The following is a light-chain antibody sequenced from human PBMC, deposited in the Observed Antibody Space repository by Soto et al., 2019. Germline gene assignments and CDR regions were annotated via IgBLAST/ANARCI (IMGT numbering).Light chain of an antibody. CDR2: DAS. Sequence: DIQMTQSPSTLSASVGDRVTITCRASENIKNWLAWYQQTAGKAPKVLISDASRLEAGVPSRFSGSGSGTEFTLTISSLQPDDFATYYCQQYKDYWTFGQGTKVDNK. V-gene: IGKV1-5*01. CDR1: ENIKNW. CDR3: QQYKDYWT. J-gene: IGKJ1*01.